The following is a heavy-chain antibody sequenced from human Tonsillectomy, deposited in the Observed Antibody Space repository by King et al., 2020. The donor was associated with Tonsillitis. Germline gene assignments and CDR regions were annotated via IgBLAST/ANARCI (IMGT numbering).Heavy chain of an antibody. Sequence: QLQESGPGLVKPSETLSLTCTVSGDSISSSTYYWGWIRQPPGKGLEWIGSIYYRGNTYYNPSLKSRVTISVDTSKNQFSLKLNSVTAADTALYYCARLQPVGGWGTYSTCYFDYWGQGILVTVSS. CDR2: IYYRGNT. D-gene: IGHD3-16*01. CDR1: GDSISSSTYY. V-gene: IGHV4-39*01. CDR3: ARLQPVGGWGTYSTCYFDY. J-gene: IGHJ4*02.